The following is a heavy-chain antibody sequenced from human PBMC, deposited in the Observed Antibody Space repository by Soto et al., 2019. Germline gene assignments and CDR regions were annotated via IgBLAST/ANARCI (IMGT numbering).Heavy chain of an antibody. CDR1: GYSFANYW. D-gene: IGHD5-18*01. J-gene: IGHJ4*02. CDR3: ARPGAPTDTVVYDF. V-gene: IGHV5-51*01. Sequence: PGESLKISCKASGYSFANYWNGWVCQKPGKGLEWMGVIYPGDSGTTYSPSFEGQVIISVDRSRGTAFLEWSSLKATDTAMYYCARPGAPTDTVVYDFWGQGTQVTVSS. CDR2: IYPGDSGT.